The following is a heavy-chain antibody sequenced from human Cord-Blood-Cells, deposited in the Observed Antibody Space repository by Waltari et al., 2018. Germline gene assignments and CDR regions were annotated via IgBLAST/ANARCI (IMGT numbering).Heavy chain of an antibody. CDR3: AREALGSFDY. V-gene: IGHV3-30*04. CDR1: GFTFSSYA. D-gene: IGHD7-27*01. Sequence: QVQLVESGGGVVQPGRSLRLSCAASGFTFSSYAMHWVRQAPGKGLEWVAVISYDGSNKYYADSVKGRFTISRDNSKNTLYLQMNSLRAEDTAVYYCAREALGSFDYWGQGTLVTVS. J-gene: IGHJ4*02. CDR2: ISYDGSNK.